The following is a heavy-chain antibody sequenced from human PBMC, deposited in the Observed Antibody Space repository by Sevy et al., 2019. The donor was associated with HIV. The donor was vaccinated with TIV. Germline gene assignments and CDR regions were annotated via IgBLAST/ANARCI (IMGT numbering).Heavy chain of an antibody. V-gene: IGHV4-34*01. D-gene: IGHD3-22*01. Sequence: SETLSLTCTVYGGCFSADYWTWIRQPPGKGLEWIGEINHGGSTNYNPSLKSRVTISLDTSKNQFSLRLTSVTAADTAVFYCARGYDAGPLIYWGHGTLVTVSS. CDR2: INHGGST. CDR3: ARGYDAGPLIY. CDR1: GGCFSADY. J-gene: IGHJ4*01.